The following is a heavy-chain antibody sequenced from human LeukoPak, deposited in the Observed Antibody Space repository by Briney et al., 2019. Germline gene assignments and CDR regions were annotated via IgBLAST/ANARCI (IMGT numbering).Heavy chain of an antibody. Sequence: SETLSLTCTVSGGSITSGLYYWDWIRQPPGKGLEWIGCIYYSGTTYYNPSLKIRVTISVDTSNNQFSLELSSVTAADTAVYYCARHPGSTETGSRRAFDIWGPGTMVTVSS. CDR2: IYYSGTT. CDR3: ARHPGSTETGSRRAFDI. V-gene: IGHV4-39*01. CDR1: GGSITSGLYY. J-gene: IGHJ3*02. D-gene: IGHD3-10*01.